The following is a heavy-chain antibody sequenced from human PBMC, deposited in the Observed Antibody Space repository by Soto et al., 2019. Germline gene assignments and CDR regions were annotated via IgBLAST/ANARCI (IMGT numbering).Heavy chain of an antibody. CDR1: GYTFTSYA. CDR3: ARGGEPIDY. CDR2: INAGHGNT. D-gene: IGHD2-21*01. J-gene: IGHJ4*02. V-gene: IGHV1-3*05. Sequence: QVQLVQSGAEEKKPGASVKVSCKASGYTFTSYAMHWVRQAPGQRLEWMGWINAGHGNTKYSQKFQGRVTITRDTSASTAYMELSSLRSEDAAVYYCARGGEPIDYWGQGTLVTVSS.